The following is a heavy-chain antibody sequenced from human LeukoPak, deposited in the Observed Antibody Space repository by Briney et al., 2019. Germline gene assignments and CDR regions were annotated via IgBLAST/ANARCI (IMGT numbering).Heavy chain of an antibody. CDR1: GSTFTGYY. D-gene: IGHD6-13*01. CDR3: ARGGSSGTKTAAAGKSGY. CDR2: INPNSGGT. V-gene: IGHV1-2*06. J-gene: IGHJ4*02. Sequence: ASVKVSCKASGSTFTGYYMHWVRQAPGQGLEWMGRINPNSGGTNYAQKFQGRVTMTRDTSISTAYMELSRLRSDDTAVYYCARGGSSGTKTAAAGKSGYWGQGTLVTVSS.